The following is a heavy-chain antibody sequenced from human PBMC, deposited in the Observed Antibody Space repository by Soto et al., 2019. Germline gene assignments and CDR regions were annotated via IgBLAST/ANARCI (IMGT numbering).Heavy chain of an antibody. D-gene: IGHD3-10*01. CDR2: IYYSGST. V-gene: IGHV4-31*03. CDR3: ARDLFGELYYGMDV. Sequence: TWETLALTCTVSGGSISSGGYYWSWIRQHPGKGLEWIGYIYYSGSTYYNPSLKSRVTISVGTSKNQFSLKLSSVTAADTAVYYCARDLFGELYYGMDVWGQGTTVTVSS. J-gene: IGHJ6*02. CDR1: GGSISSGGYY.